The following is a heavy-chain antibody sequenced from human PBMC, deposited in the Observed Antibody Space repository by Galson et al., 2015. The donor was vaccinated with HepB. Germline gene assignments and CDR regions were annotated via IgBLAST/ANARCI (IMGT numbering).Heavy chain of an antibody. CDR1: GGTFSSYA. CDR3: ARDQGPYSGSPSPFDI. D-gene: IGHD1-26*01. J-gene: IGHJ3*02. Sequence: SVKVSCKASGGTFSSYAISWVRQAPGQGLEWMGGIIPIFGTANYAQKFQGRVTITADESTSTAYMELSSLRSEDTAVYYCARDQGPYSGSPSPFDIWGQGTMVTVSS. V-gene: IGHV1-69*13. CDR2: IIPIFGTA.